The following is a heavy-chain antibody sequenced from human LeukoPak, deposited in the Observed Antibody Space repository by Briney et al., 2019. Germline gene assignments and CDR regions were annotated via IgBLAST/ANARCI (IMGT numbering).Heavy chain of an antibody. D-gene: IGHD3-3*01. Sequence: PSETLSLTCAVYGGSFSGYYWSWIRQPPGEGLEWIGEINHSGSTNYNPSLKSRVTISVDTSKNQFSLKLSSVTAADTAVYYCARGGSVWSGYYTGIDAFDIWGQGTMVTVSS. CDR3: ARGGSVWSGYYTGIDAFDI. V-gene: IGHV4-34*01. J-gene: IGHJ3*02. CDR2: INHSGST. CDR1: GGSFSGYY.